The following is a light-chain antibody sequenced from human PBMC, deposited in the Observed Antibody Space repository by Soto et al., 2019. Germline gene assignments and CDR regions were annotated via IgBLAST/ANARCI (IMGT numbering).Light chain of an antibody. CDR1: SSDVGGYNY. CDR3: SSYAGSNNYGYV. J-gene: IGLJ1*01. Sequence: QSALPQPPSSSGSPGQSVTISCTGTSSDVGGYNYVSWHQQHPGKAPKLMIYEVSKRPSGVPDRFSGSKSGNTASLTVSGLQAEDEADYYCSSYAGSNNYGYVFGTGTKLTVL. CDR2: EVS. V-gene: IGLV2-8*01.